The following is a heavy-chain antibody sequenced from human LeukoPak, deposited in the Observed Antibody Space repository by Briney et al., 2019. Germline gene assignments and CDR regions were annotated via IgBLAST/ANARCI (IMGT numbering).Heavy chain of an antibody. CDR2: IRYDGSNK. D-gene: IGHD1-26*01. CDR3: AKDNFPVGAYHHAFDI. Sequence: GGSLRLSCAASGFTFSSYAMHWVRQAPGKGREWVAFIRYDGSNKYYADSVKGRFTISRDNSKNTLYLQMNSQRAEDTAVYYCAKDNFPVGAYHHAFDIWGQGTMVT. J-gene: IGHJ3*02. V-gene: IGHV3-30*02. CDR1: GFTFSSYA.